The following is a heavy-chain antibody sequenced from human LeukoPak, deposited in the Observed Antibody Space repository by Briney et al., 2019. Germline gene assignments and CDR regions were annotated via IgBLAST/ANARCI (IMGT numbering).Heavy chain of an antibody. V-gene: IGHV1-18*01. CDR1: GYTFTSYG. D-gene: IGHD4-23*01. J-gene: IGHJ6*02. CDR2: ISAYNGNT. CDR3: ARDEDGGNSYGMDV. Sequence: ASVKVSCKASGYTFTSYGISWVRQAPGQGLEWMGWISAYNGNTNYAQKPQGRVTMTTDTSTSTAYMELRSLRSDDTAVYYCARDEDGGNSYGMDVWGQGTTVTVSS.